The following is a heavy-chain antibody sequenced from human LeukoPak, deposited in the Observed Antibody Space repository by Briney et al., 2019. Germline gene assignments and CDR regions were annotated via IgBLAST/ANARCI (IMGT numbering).Heavy chain of an antibody. CDR2: IYSDDST. D-gene: IGHD3-10*01. J-gene: IGHJ2*01. V-gene: IGHV3-66*01. CDR3: ARDQGTMVRGVLHWYFDL. Sequence: GGSLRLSCAASGFTVSSNYMSWVRQAPGKGLEWVSVIYSDDSTYYADSVKGRFTISRDNPKNTLYLQMNSLRVEDTAVYYCARDQGTMVRGVLHWYFDLWGRGTLVTVSS. CDR1: GFTVSSNY.